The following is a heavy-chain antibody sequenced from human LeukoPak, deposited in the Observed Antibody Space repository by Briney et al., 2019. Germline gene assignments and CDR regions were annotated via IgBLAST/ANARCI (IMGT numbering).Heavy chain of an antibody. V-gene: IGHV3-21*01. CDR3: ARDSYYDSSGYPY. CDR1: GFTFDDYA. D-gene: IGHD3-22*01. Sequence: GGSLRLSCAASGFTFDDYAMHWVRQAPGKGLEWVSSISSSSSYIYYADSVKGRFTISRDNAKNSLYLQMNSLRAEDTAVYYCARDSYYDSSGYPYWGQGTLVTVSS. CDR2: ISSSSSYI. J-gene: IGHJ4*02.